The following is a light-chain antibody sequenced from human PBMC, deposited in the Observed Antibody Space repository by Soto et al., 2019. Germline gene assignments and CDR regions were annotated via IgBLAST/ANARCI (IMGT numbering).Light chain of an antibody. CDR3: QQYNNWPLT. V-gene: IGKV3-20*01. CDR2: GAS. CDR1: QSVSSSY. J-gene: IGKJ4*01. Sequence: EIVLTQSPGTLSLSPGARAPLSCRASQSVSSSYLAWYQQKPGQAPRLLIYGASSRATGIPDRFSGSGSGTDFTLTVSSLQSEDFAVYYCQQYNNWPLTFGGGTKVDIK.